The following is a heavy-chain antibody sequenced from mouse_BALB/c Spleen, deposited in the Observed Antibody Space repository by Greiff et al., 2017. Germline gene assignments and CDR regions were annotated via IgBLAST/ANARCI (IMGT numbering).Heavy chain of an antibody. Sequence: VQRVESGAELAKPGASVKMSCKASGYTFTSYWMHWVKQRPGQGLEWIGYINPSTGYTEYNQKFKDKATLTADKSSSTAYMQLSSLTSEDSAVYYCARGGTGFDYWGQGTTLTVSS. D-gene: IGHD3-3*01. CDR1: GYTFTSYW. J-gene: IGHJ2*01. CDR3: ARGGTGFDY. V-gene: IGHV1-7*01. CDR2: INPSTGYT.